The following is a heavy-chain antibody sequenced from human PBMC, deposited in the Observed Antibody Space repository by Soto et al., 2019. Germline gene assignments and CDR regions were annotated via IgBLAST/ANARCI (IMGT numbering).Heavy chain of an antibody. V-gene: IGHV3-53*01. CDR1: GFTVSSNY. J-gene: IGHJ3*01. CDR2: IYSGGST. CDR3: ARDRPLSGSGKGLRAFDF. Sequence: GGSLRLSCAASGFTVSSNYMSWVRQAPGKGLEWVSVIYSGGSTYYADSVKGRFTISRDNSKNTLYLQMNSLRAEDTAVYYCARDRPLSGSGKGLRAFDFWGQGTMVTVSS. D-gene: IGHD1-26*01.